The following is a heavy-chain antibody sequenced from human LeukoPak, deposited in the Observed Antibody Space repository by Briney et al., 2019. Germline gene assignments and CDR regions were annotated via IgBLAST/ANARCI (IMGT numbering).Heavy chain of an antibody. J-gene: IGHJ6*02. CDR1: GYTFTSYD. D-gene: IGHD3-10*01. V-gene: IGHV1-8*01. CDR3: ARAPVSLWVGVYYYYYGMDV. CDR2: MNPNSGNT. Sequence: GASVKVSCKASGYTFTSYDINWVRQATGQGLEWMGWMNPNSGNTGYAQKFQGRVTMTRNTSISTAYMELSSLRSEDTAVYYCARAPVSLWVGVYYYYYGMDVWGQGTTVTVSS.